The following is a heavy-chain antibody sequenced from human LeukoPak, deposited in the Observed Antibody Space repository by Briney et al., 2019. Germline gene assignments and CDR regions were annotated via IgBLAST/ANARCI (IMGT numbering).Heavy chain of an antibody. CDR1: GGSISSGGYY. Sequence: SETLSLTCTVSGGSISSGGYYWSWIRQHPGEGLEWIGYIYYSGSTYYNPSLKSRVTMSVDTSKNQFSLKLSSVTAADTAVYYCARGNPYSSGWYFDYWGQGTLVTVSS. CDR3: ARGNPYSSGWYFDY. CDR2: IYYSGST. V-gene: IGHV4-31*03. J-gene: IGHJ4*02. D-gene: IGHD6-19*01.